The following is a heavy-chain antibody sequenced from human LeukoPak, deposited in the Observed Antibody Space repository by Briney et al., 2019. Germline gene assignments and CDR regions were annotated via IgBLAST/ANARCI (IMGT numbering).Heavy chain of an antibody. CDR1: GFSFDDLG. V-gene: IGHV3-20*04. CDR2: INWNGAST. J-gene: IGHJ4*02. CDR3: AKRDSSSRMFDY. D-gene: IGHD6-6*01. Sequence: GGSLRLSCAASGFSFDDLGMTWVRQVPGKGLEWVAGINWNGASTGYADSVRGRFTISRDNAKNSLYLQMNSLRAEDTAVYYCAKRDSSSRMFDYWGQGTLVTVSS.